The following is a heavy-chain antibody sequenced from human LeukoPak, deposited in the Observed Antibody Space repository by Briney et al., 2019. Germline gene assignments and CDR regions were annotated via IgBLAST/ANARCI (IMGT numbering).Heavy chain of an antibody. CDR2: IYYSGST. CDR3: ARDPFDY. CDR1: GGSISSSSYY. V-gene: IGHV4-39*02. J-gene: IGHJ4*02. Sequence: SETLSLTCTVSGGSISSSSYYWGWIRQPPGKGLEWIGSIYYSGSTYYNPSLKSRVTISVDTSKNQFSLKLSSVTAADTAVYYCARDPFDYWGQGTLVTVSS.